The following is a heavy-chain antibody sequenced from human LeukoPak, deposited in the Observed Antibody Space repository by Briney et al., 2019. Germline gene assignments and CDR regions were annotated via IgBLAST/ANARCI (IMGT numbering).Heavy chain of an antibody. J-gene: IGHJ5*02. CDR1: GFTFTNYA. Sequence: GGSLSLSCEASGFTFTNYAMSWVRQAPGRGLEWVSIISNTGKSLSNPDSVKGRFSMYRDNSKSTLYLQMNSLRVEETAIYYCVRGYVSAWGQGILVTVSS. CDR3: VRGYVSA. V-gene: IGHV3-23*01. CDR2: ISNTGKSL. D-gene: IGHD2-15*01.